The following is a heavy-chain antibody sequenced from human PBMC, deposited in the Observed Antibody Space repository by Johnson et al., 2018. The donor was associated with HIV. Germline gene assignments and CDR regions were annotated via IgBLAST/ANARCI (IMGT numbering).Heavy chain of an antibody. CDR3: ARELSHDAFDI. J-gene: IGHJ3*02. CDR1: GFNVDDDA. CDR2: VNSDGSSL. V-gene: IGHV3-20*04. Sequence: VQLMESGGGVVRPGGSLRLSCAASGFNVDDDALSWVRQVPGKGLEWVSRVNSDGSSLSYADSVKGRFTISRDNAKNTLYLQMNSLRAEDTAAYYCARELSHDAFDIWGQGTMVTVSS. D-gene: IGHD3-3*02.